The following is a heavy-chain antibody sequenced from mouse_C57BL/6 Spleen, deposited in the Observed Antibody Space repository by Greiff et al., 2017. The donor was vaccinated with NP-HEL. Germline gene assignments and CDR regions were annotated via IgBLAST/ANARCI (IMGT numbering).Heavy chain of an antibody. CDR1: GFTFSSYA. Sequence: EVQGVESGGGLVKPGGSLKLSCAASGFTFSSYAMSWVRQTPEKRLEWVATISDGGSYTYYPDNVKGRFTISRDNAKNNLYLQMSHLKSEDAAMYYCALYGNYGGFAYWGQGTLVTVSA. CDR2: ISDGGSYT. CDR3: ALYGNYGGFAY. V-gene: IGHV5-4*01. D-gene: IGHD2-1*01. J-gene: IGHJ3*01.